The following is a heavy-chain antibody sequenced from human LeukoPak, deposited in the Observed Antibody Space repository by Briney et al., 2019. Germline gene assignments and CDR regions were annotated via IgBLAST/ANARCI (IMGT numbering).Heavy chain of an antibody. D-gene: IGHD6-19*01. CDR1: GGSISSSGYY. V-gene: IGHV4-39*07. CDR2: IYHSGST. Sequence: PSETLSLTCTVSGGSISSSGYYWGWIRQPPGKGLEWIGSIYHSGSTYYNPSLKSRVTISVDTSKNQFSLKLSSVTAADTAVYYCARTRQGIAVAGPTFGTIYYFDYWGQGTLVTVSS. CDR3: ARTRQGIAVAGPTFGTIYYFDY. J-gene: IGHJ4*02.